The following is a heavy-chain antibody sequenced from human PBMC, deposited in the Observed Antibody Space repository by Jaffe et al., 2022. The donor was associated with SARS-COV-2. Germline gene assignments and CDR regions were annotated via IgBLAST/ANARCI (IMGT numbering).Heavy chain of an antibody. D-gene: IGHD2-21*02. Sequence: QVQLQQWGAGLLEPSGTLSLTCAVYGGSFSGFYWSWIRQSPGKGLEWIGDINYSGSTIYNPSLKSRVTISVDTSKNQFSLKLTSVTAADTAVYFCARTARIKAFIRRPGSLSGDYDSQSRFQNPFDYWGQGTLVTVSS. V-gene: IGHV4-34*01. CDR1: GGSFSGFY. CDR2: INYSGST. CDR3: ARTARIKAFIRRPGSLSGDYDSQSRFQNPFDY. J-gene: IGHJ4*02.